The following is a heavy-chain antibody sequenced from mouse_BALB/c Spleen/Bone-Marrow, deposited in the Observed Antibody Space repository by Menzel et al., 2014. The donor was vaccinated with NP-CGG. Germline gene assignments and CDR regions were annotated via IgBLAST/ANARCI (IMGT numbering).Heavy chain of an antibody. D-gene: IGHD1-1*01. Sequence: EVKLVESGGCLVKPRGSLKLSCAASGFAFSSYDMSWVRQTPEKRLEWVAYISSGGGSTYYPDTVKGRFTISRDNAKNTLYLQMSSLKSEDTAMYYCARPLYYYGSSPFYAMDYWGQGTSVTVSS. CDR2: ISSGGGST. CDR3: ARPLYYYGSSPFYAMDY. J-gene: IGHJ4*01. V-gene: IGHV5-12-1*01. CDR1: GFAFSSYD.